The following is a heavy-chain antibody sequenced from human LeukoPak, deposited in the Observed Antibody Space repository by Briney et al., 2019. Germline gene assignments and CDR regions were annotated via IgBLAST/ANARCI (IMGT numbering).Heavy chain of an antibody. J-gene: IGHJ4*02. Sequence: SGGSLRLSCAASGFTFSSYAMSWVRQAPGKGLEWVSYISRTSHTIYYADSVKGRFTISRDNAKNSLYLQMNSLRDEDTAVYYCARSTYYYDSSGYLYPSFFDYWGQGNLVTVSS. CDR2: ISRTSHTI. CDR1: GFTFSSYA. CDR3: ARSTYYYDSSGYLYPSFFDY. D-gene: IGHD3-22*01. V-gene: IGHV3-48*02.